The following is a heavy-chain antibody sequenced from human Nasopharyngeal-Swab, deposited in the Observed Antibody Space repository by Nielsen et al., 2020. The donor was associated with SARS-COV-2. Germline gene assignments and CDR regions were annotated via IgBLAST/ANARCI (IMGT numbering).Heavy chain of an antibody. Sequence: GASLRLSCAASGFTFDDYAMHWVRQAPGKGLEWVSVISWNSGSIGYADSVKCRFTISRDNAKNSLYLQMNSLRAEDTALYYCAKAVGYSSSEYYYYYYGMDVWGQGTTVTVSS. CDR1: GFTFDDYA. J-gene: IGHJ6*02. CDR3: AKAVGYSSSEYYYYYYGMDV. D-gene: IGHD6-6*01. V-gene: IGHV3-9*01. CDR2: ISWNSGSI.